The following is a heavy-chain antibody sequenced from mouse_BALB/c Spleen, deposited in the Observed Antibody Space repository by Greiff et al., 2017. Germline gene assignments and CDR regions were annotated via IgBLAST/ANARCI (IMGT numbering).Heavy chain of an antibody. D-gene: IGHD2-2*01. CDR1: GYTFTSYY. J-gene: IGHJ3*01. CDR2: INPSNGGT. CDR3: TRGEIYYGYDVRAWFAY. Sequence: QVQLKQSGAELVKPGASVKLSCKASGYTFTSYYMYWVKQRPGQGLEWIGEINPSNGGTNFNEKFKSKATLTVDKSSSTAYMQLSSLTSEDSAVYYCTRGEIYYGYDVRAWFAYWGQGTLVTVSA. V-gene: IGHV1S81*02.